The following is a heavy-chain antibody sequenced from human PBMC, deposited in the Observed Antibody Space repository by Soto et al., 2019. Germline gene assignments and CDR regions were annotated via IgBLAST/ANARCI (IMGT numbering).Heavy chain of an antibody. CDR3: ATSPFIVRGDMCGYYFHX. V-gene: IGHV3-23*01. D-gene: IGHD3-10*01. J-gene: IGHJ4*02. Sequence: GGSLRLSCGASGFTFRNYAMSWVRQAPGKGLEWFSVISCSGGTTYYADSVKGRFTISRDNSKNTVYLQMNSLRAEDTAVYYCATSPFIVRGDMCGYYFHXWGQGTLVTVSX. CDR2: ISCSGGTT. CDR1: GFTFRNYA.